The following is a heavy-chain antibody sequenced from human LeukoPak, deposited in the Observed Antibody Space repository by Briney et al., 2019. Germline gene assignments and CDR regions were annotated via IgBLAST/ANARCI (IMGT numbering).Heavy chain of an antibody. J-gene: IGHJ4*02. CDR3: ARSLSGYDPLSAF. CDR1: GFTFSSYS. CDR2: MTASSVTF. Sequence: GGSLRLSCELSGFTFSSYSMTWVPRVPERGGEWIAYMTASSVTFYYADSVRGRFTISRDNARHSLFLQMNSLTVENTAVYYCARSLSGYDPLSAFWGQGTLVTVSS. V-gene: IGHV3-48*04. D-gene: IGHD5-12*01.